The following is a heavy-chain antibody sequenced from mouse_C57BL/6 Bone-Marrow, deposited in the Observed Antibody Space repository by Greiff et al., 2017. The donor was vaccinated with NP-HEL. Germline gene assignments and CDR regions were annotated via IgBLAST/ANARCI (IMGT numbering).Heavy chain of an antibody. D-gene: IGHD6-1*01. V-gene: IGHV5-6*01. CDR2: ISRGGSYT. CDR3: ARHLQRAFAY. Sequence: EVQLVESGGDLVKPGGSLKLSCAASGFTFSSYGMSWVRQTPDKRLEWVATISRGGSYTYYPDSVKGRFTISRDNAKNTLYLQMSSLKSEDTAMYYCARHLQRAFAYWGQGTLVTVSA. CDR1: GFTFSSYG. J-gene: IGHJ3*01.